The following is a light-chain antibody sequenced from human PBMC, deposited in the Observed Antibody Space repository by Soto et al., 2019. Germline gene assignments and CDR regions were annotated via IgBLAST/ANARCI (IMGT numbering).Light chain of an antibody. J-gene: IGKJ5*01. V-gene: IGKV3-15*01. CDR3: QLYNYWPIT. CDR2: GAS. CDR1: QSVSSY. Sequence: EIVLTQSPATLSLSPGERATLSCRASQSVSSYLAWYQQKPGQAPRLLIHGASTRATRIPASFSGSGSGTEFTLIISSLQSEDFAVYYCQLYNYWPITFGQGTRLEIK.